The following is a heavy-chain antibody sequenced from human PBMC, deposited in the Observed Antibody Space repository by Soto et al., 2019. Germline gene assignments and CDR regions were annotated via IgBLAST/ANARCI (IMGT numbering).Heavy chain of an antibody. CDR3: ARGYAYYDFWSGYSSDGFGAFDY. Sequence: EVQLVESGGGLVKPGGSLRLSCAASGFTFSSYSMNWVRQAPGKGLEWVSSISSSSSYIYYADSVKGRFTISRHNAKNSLFLQMNSLRAEDTAVYYCARGYAYYDFWSGYSSDGFGAFDYWGKGTLVTVSS. CDR1: GFTFSSYS. CDR2: ISSSSSYI. D-gene: IGHD3-3*01. J-gene: IGHJ4*02. V-gene: IGHV3-21*06.